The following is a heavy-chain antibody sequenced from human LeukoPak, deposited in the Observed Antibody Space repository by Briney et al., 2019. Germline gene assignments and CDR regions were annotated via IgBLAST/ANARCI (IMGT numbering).Heavy chain of an antibody. CDR2: FYDSGNT. CDR1: GYSISSGYY. D-gene: IGHD1-26*01. V-gene: IGHV4-38-2*02. CDR3: ARGKSRGXXIDX. Sequence: SETLSLTCTVSGYSISSGYYWGWIRQPPGKGLEWIGSFYDSGNTYYNPSLKSRVTISVDTSKNQFSLKVRSVTAADTAVYFCARGKSRGXXIDXXGQGTLVTVX. J-gene: IGHJ4*02.